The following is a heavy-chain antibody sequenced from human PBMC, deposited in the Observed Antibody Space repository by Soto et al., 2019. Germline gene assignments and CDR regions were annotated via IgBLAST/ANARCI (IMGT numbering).Heavy chain of an antibody. Sequence: SVKVSCKASGCTFSSYAISWVRQAPGQGLEWMGGIIPIFGTANYAQKFQGRVTITADESTSTAYMELSSLRFEDTAVYYCARGGGYGTNYYGMDFWGQGTTVTVS. CDR1: GCTFSSYA. CDR3: ARGGGYGTNYYGMDF. J-gene: IGHJ6*01. CDR2: IIPIFGTA. V-gene: IGHV1-69*13. D-gene: IGHD5-12*01.